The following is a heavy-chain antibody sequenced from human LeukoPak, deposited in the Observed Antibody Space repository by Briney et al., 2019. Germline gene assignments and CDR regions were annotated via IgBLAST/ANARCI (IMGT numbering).Heavy chain of an antibody. J-gene: IGHJ4*02. D-gene: IGHD6-13*01. CDR2: IRSKANSYAT. V-gene: IGHV3-73*01. CDR1: GFTFSGSA. CDR3: ARDWYSSSWYYFDY. Sequence: GGSLRLSCAASGFTFSGSAMHWVRQASGKGLEWVGRIRSKANSYATAYAASVKGRFTISRDDSKNTAYLQMNSLKTEDTAVYYCARDWYSSSWYYFDYWGQGTLVTVSS.